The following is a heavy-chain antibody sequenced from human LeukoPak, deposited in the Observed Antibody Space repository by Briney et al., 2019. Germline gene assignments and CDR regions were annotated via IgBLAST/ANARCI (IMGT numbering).Heavy chain of an antibody. D-gene: IGHD3-16*01. CDR1: GGSISSSSYY. CDR2: IYYSGST. J-gene: IGHJ5*02. CDR3: VRRSLRDYVWGSAQNWFDP. Sequence: SETLSLTCTVSGGSISSSSYYWGWIRQPPGKGLEWIGSIYYSGSTYYNPSLKSRVTISVDTSKNQFSLKLSSVTAADTAVYYCVRRSLRDYVWGSAQNWFDPWGQGTLVTVSS. V-gene: IGHV4-39*01.